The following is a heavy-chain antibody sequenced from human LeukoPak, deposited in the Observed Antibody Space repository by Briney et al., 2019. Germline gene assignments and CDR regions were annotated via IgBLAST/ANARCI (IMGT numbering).Heavy chain of an antibody. CDR1: GFSFSNAW. Sequence: GGSLRLSCAASGFSFSNAWMSWVRQAPGKGLEWVSSISSSSSYIYYADSVKGRFTISRDNAKNSLYLQMNSLRAEDTAVYYCARAKRAGGWAFDIWGQGTMVTVSS. V-gene: IGHV3-21*01. D-gene: IGHD3-10*01. J-gene: IGHJ3*02. CDR3: ARAKRAGGWAFDI. CDR2: ISSSSSYI.